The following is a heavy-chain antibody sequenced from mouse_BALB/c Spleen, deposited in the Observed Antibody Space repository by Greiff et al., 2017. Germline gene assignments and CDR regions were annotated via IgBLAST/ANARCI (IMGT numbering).Heavy chain of an antibody. Sequence: EVHLVESGGGLVQPGGSRKLSCAASGFTFSSFGMHWVRQAPEKGLEWVAYISSGSSTIYYADTVKGRFTISRDNPKNTLFLQMTSLRSEDTAMYYCARSFITTATFAYWGQGTLVTVSA. CDR1: GFTFSSFG. D-gene: IGHD1-2*01. CDR3: ARSFITTATFAY. CDR2: ISSGSSTI. V-gene: IGHV5-17*02. J-gene: IGHJ3*01.